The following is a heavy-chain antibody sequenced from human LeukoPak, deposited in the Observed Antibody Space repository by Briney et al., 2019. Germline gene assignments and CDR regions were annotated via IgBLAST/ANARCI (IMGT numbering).Heavy chain of an antibody. CDR3: ARGTWGYCTNGVCYSVLGATYPHDAFDI. J-gene: IGHJ3*02. D-gene: IGHD2-8*01. Sequence: SETLSLTCTVSGGSISSYYWSWIRQPPGKGLEWIGYIYYSGSTNYNPSLKSRVTISVDTSKNQFSLKLSSVTAADTAVYYCARGTWGYCTNGVCYSVLGATYPHDAFDIWGQGTMVTVSS. CDR2: IYYSGST. CDR1: GGSISSYY. V-gene: IGHV4-59*08.